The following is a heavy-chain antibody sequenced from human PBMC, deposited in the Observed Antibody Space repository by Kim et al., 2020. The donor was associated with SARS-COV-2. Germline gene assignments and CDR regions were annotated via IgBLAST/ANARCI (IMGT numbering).Heavy chain of an antibody. V-gene: IGHV3-7*03. CDR3: ANPAMAGFK. CDR1: GFTFSSHW. J-gene: IGHJ4*02. D-gene: IGHD6-19*01. CDR2: IKEDGSEA. Sequence: GGSLRLSCVVSGFTFSSHWMSWVRQAPGKGLEWVATIKEDGSEAYYVDSVKGRFTISRDNAKNSLNQHMNSLRDEDTAVYYCANPAMAGFKWGQGTQVTVSS.